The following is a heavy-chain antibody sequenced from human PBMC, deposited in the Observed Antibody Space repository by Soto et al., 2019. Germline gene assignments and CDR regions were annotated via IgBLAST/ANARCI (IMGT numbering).Heavy chain of an antibody. CDR2: ISSSSSYI. V-gene: IGHV3-21*01. D-gene: IGHD3-22*01. Sequence: PGGSLRLSCAASGFTFSTYGMNWVRQAPGKGLEWVSSISSSSSYIYYADSVKGRFTISRDNAKNSLYLQMNSLRAEDTAVYYCARDGRLTMSAPLQHWGQGTLVTVSS. CDR3: ARDGRLTMSAPLQH. CDR1: GFTFSTYG. J-gene: IGHJ1*01.